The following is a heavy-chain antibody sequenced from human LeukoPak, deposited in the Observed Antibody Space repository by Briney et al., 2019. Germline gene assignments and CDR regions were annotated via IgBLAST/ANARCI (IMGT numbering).Heavy chain of an antibody. V-gene: IGHV3-48*01. D-gene: IGHD5-24*01. CDR3: AKADGWPWGYYFDY. CDR2: ISSSSSTI. Sequence: PGGSLRLSCAASGFTFSSYSMNWVRQAPGKGLEWVSYISSSSSTIYYADSVKGRFTISRDNAKNSLYLQMNSLRAEDTAVYYCAKADGWPWGYYFDYWGQGTLVTVSS. CDR1: GFTFSSYS. J-gene: IGHJ4*02.